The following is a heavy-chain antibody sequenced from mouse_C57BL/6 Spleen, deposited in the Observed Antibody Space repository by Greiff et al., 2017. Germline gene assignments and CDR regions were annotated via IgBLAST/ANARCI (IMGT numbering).Heavy chain of an antibody. CDR2: INYDGSST. CDR1: GFTFSDYY. CDR3: ARVAIHYYGSSYDY. V-gene: IGHV5-16*01. Sequence: EVKLVESEGGLVQPGSSMKLSCTASGFTFSDYYMAWVRQVPEKGLEWVANINYDGSSTYYLDSLKSRFIISRDNAKNILYLQMSSLKSEDTATYYCARVAIHYYGSSYDYRGQSATLSVSS. J-gene: IGHJ2*01. D-gene: IGHD1-1*01.